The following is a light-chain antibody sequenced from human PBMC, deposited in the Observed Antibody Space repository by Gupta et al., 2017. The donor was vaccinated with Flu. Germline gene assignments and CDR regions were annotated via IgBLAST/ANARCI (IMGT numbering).Light chain of an antibody. CDR3: QQYGNSPPT. CDR1: QTVNINF. CDR2: GAS. Sequence: ERATLSCGASQTVNINFLAWYQQKPGLAPRLLISGASKRAAGIPDRFTGSGSGTDFTLTINKVEPEDFAVYFCQQYGNSPPTFGGGTDVDVK. V-gene: IGKV3D-20*01. J-gene: IGKJ4*01.